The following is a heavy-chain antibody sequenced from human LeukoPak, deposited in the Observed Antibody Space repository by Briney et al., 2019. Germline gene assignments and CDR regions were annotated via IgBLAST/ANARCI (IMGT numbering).Heavy chain of an antibody. D-gene: IGHD5-12*01. CDR3: AKDTDSGYDASDAFDI. V-gene: IGHV3-66*01. CDR2: IYSGGST. J-gene: IGHJ3*02. Sequence: QPGGSLRLSCAASGFTVSSNYMSWVRQAPGKGLEWVSVIYSGGSTYYADSVKGRFTISRDNSKNTLYLQMNSLRAEDTAVYYCAKDTDSGYDASDAFDIWGQGTMVTVSS. CDR1: GFTVSSNY.